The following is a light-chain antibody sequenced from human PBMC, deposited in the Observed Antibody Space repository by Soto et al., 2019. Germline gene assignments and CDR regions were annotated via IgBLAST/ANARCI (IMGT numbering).Light chain of an antibody. Sequence: EIVLTRCPGKLSLSAGEGATLSCRASQSVSSSYLAWYQQKPCQAPRLLIYGASSRATGIPARFSGSGSGTEFTLTISSLQSEDFAVYYCQQYNNWLSFGQGTKVDIK. CDR2: GAS. CDR1: QSVSSSY. CDR3: QQYNNWLS. V-gene: IGKV3-15*01. J-gene: IGKJ1*01.